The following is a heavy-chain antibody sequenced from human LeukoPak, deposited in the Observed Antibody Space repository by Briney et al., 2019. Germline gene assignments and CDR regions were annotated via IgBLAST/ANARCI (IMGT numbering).Heavy chain of an antibody. CDR1: GYTFSNYY. V-gene: IGHV1-46*01. J-gene: IGHJ5*02. Sequence: ASVKVSCKASGYTFSNYYLHWVRQAPGQGLEWMGLINPTAGNTYYAQRFQGRVTMTRNTSTSTVYMELSSLRSEDTAVYYCARDNSVEDTAWWFDPWGQGTLVTVSS. D-gene: IGHD4-23*01. CDR3: ARDNSVEDTAWWFDP. CDR2: INPTAGNT.